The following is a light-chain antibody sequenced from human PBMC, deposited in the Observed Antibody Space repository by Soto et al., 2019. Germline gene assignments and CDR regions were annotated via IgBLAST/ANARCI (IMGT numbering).Light chain of an antibody. CDR3: QSYDSSLSDV. CDR2: GNS. CDR1: SSNIGAGYD. V-gene: IGLV1-40*01. J-gene: IGLJ1*01. Sequence: QPVLTQPPSVSGAPGQRVTISCTGSSSNIGAGYDVHWYQPLPGTAPKLLIYGNSNRPSGVPDRFSGSKSGTSASLAITGLHAEDEADYSCQSYDSSLSDVFGTGAKVTVL.